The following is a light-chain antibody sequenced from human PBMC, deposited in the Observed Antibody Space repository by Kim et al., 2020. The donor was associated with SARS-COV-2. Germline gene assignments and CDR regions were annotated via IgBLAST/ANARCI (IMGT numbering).Light chain of an antibody. CDR1: SSDVGGYNY. V-gene: IGLV2-14*03. Sequence: QSITISCTGTSSDVGGYNYVSWYQQHPGKAPKLMIYDVSNRPSGVSNRFSGSESGNTASLTISGLQAEDEADYYCSSYTSSSTYVVFGGGTQLTVL. CDR2: DVS. CDR3: SSYTSSSTYVV. J-gene: IGLJ2*01.